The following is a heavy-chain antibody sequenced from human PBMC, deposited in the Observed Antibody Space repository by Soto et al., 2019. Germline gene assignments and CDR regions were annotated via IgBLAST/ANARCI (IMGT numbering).Heavy chain of an antibody. V-gene: IGHV4-38-2*02. Sequence: PSETLSLTCAVSGYSISSGYYWGWIRQPPGKGLEWIGSIYHSGSTYYNPSLKSRVTISVDTSKNQFSLKLSSVTAADTAVYYCARDSRGSTVTTRGEDYWGQGTLVTVSS. D-gene: IGHD4-4*01. CDR2: IYHSGST. CDR1: GYSISSGYY. J-gene: IGHJ4*02. CDR3: ARDSRGSTVTTRGEDY.